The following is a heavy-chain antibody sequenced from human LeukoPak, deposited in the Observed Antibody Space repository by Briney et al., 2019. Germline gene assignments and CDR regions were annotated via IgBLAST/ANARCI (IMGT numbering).Heavy chain of an antibody. Sequence: SETLSLTCTVSGGSISIYYWSWIRQPPGKGLEWIGYIYYSGSTNYNPSLKSRVTISVDTSKNQFSLKLSSVTAADTAVYYCARVSGVRKNYYMDVWGKGTTVTVSS. V-gene: IGHV4-59*01. CDR3: ARVSGVRKNYYMDV. D-gene: IGHD1-26*01. CDR2: IYYSGST. CDR1: GGSISIYY. J-gene: IGHJ6*03.